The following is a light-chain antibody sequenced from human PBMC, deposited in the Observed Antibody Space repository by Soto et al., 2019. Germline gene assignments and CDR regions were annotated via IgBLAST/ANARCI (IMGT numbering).Light chain of an antibody. Sequence: EIVLTQSPGTLSLSPGERATLSCRASQSVSSSYLAWYQQKPGQAPRLVIYGASSRATGIPDRSSSSGSGPDFTLTISRPEPEDFAVYYCQQYGSAPPWTFGQGPKVEIK. CDR2: GAS. J-gene: IGKJ1*01. CDR3: QQYGSAPPWT. V-gene: IGKV3-20*01. CDR1: QSVSSSY.